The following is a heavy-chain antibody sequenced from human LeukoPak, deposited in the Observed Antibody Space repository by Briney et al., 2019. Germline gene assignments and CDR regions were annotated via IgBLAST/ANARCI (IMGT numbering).Heavy chain of an antibody. D-gene: IGHD3-22*01. V-gene: IGHV4-61*02. CDR1: GGSVSSGSYY. J-gene: IGHJ4*02. Sequence: SPTLSLPCTVSGGSVSSGSYYWSWIRPPAGKGLEWIGRIYASGSTNYNPSLKSRVTISLDTSKNQFSLKLSSVTAADTAVYYCARTLGYYDSSGYSDFDYWGQGTLVTVSS. CDR2: IYASGST. CDR3: ARTLGYYDSSGYSDFDY.